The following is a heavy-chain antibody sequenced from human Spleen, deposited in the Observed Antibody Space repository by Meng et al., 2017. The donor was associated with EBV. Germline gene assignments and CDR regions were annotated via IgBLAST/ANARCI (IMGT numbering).Heavy chain of an antibody. J-gene: IGHJ4*02. CDR3: ARDHYGDYYFDL. CDR2: MNNDGSSA. Sequence: EVGLVVSGGGVVQPGGSLSLSCAASGFVGNTFWMHWVGQAPGKGLVWVSRMNNDGSSANYADSVRGRFTVSRDNGRNTLFPQMHSLSAADTGVYFCARDHYGDYYFDLWGQGTLVTVSS. V-gene: IGHV3-74*01. D-gene: IGHD4-17*01. CDR1: GFVGNTFW.